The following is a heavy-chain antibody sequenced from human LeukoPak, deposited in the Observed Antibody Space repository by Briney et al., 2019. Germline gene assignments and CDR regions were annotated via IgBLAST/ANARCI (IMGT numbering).Heavy chain of an antibody. D-gene: IGHD3-3*01. CDR1: GYTFTGYY. CDR2: INPNSGGT. Sequence: APVKVSCKASGYTFTGYYMHWVRQAPGQGLEWMGWINPNSGGTNYAQKFQGRVTMTRDTSISTAYMELSRLRSDDTAVYYCARGTEYYDFWSGYDGLTPFDYWGQGTLVTVSS. CDR3: ARGTEYYDFWSGYDGLTPFDY. V-gene: IGHV1-2*02. J-gene: IGHJ4*02.